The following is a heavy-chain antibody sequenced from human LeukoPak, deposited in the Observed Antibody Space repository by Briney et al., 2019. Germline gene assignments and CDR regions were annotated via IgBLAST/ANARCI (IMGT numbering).Heavy chain of an antibody. V-gene: IGHV1-2*02. Sequence: ASVKVSYKASGYTFTGYYMHWVRQAPGQGLEWMGWINPNSGGTNYAQKFQGRVTMTRDTSISTAYMELSRLRSEDTAVYYCARGRAGWRTGHFDYWGQGTLVTVS. CDR3: ARGRAGWRTGHFDY. CDR2: INPNSGGT. J-gene: IGHJ4*02. D-gene: IGHD1-1*01. CDR1: GYTFTGYY.